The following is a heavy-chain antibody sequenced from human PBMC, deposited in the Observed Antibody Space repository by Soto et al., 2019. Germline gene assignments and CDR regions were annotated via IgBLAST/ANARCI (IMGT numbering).Heavy chain of an antibody. D-gene: IGHD1-26*01. Sequence: GGSLRLSCAASGFTVSSNYMSWVRQAPGKGLEWVSVIYSGGSTYYADSVKGRFTISRENSKNTLYLQMNSLRAEDTAVYYCAREAPLSLGATTPCYGMDVWGQGTTVTVSS. CDR2: IYSGGST. J-gene: IGHJ6*02. CDR3: AREAPLSLGATTPCYGMDV. CDR1: GFTVSSNY. V-gene: IGHV3-66*01.